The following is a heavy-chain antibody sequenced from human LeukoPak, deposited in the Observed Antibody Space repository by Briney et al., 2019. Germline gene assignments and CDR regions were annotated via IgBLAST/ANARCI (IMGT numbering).Heavy chain of an antibody. D-gene: IGHD6-19*01. CDR1: GFTFDDYA. J-gene: IGHJ4*02. CDR2: ISWNSGSI. V-gene: IGHV3-9*01. Sequence: SLRLSCAASGFTFDDYAMHWVRQAPGKGLEWVSGISWNSGSIGYADSVKGRFTISRDNAKNSLYLQMNSLRAEDTALYYCAKAQTGYSSGWYYFDYWGQGTLVTVSS. CDR3: AKAQTGYSSGWYYFDY.